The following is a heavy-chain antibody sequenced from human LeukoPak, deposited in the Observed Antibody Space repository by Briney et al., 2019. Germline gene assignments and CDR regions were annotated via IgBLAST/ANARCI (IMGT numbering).Heavy chain of an antibody. CDR3: ARGPNTMIVENDAFDI. CDR1: GGSFSGYY. CDR2: INHSGST. Sequence: KTSETLSLTCAVYGGSFSGYYWSWIRQPPGKGLEWIGEINHSGSTNYNPSLKSRVTISVDTSKNQFSLKLSSVTAADTAVYYCARGPNTMIVENDAFDIWGQGTMVTVSS. J-gene: IGHJ3*02. V-gene: IGHV4-34*01. D-gene: IGHD3-22*01.